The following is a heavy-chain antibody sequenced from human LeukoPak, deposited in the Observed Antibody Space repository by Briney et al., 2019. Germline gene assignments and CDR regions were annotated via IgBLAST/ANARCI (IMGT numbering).Heavy chain of an antibody. CDR2: IYHSGST. CDR3: ARLSNRDSGSYFYFDY. J-gene: IGHJ4*02. D-gene: IGHD1-26*01. CDR1: GYSISSGYY. Sequence: PSETPSLTCAVSGYSISSGYYWGWIRQPPGKGLEWIGSIYHSGSTYYNPSLKSRVTISVDTSKNQFSLKLSSVTAADTAVYYCARLSNRDSGSYFYFDYWGQGTLVTVSS. V-gene: IGHV4-38-2*01.